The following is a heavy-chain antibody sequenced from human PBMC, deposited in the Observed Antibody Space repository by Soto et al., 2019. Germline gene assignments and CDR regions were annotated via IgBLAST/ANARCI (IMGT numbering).Heavy chain of an antibody. D-gene: IGHD1-1*01. CDR1: GGTFSSYA. J-gene: IGHJ4*02. Sequence: GASVKVSCKASGGTFSSYAINWLRQAPGQGLEWMGGIIPIFGTANYAQKFQGRVTITADKSTSTAYMELSSLRSEDTAVYYCAAPSFFSYKGYFDYWGQGTLVTVSS. V-gene: IGHV1-69*06. CDR3: AAPSFFSYKGYFDY. CDR2: IIPIFGTA.